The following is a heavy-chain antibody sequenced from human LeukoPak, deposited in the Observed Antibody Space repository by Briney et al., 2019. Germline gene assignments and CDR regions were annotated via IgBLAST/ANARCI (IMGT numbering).Heavy chain of an antibody. D-gene: IGHD3-10*01. V-gene: IGHV3-30*04. CDR3: ARDSSPYYYGSGSHDY. CDR2: ISYDGSNK. Sequence: GGSLRLSCAASGFTFSSYAMHWVRQAPGKGMEWVAVISYDGSNKYYADSVKGRFTISRDNSKNTLYLQMNSLRAEDTAVYYCARDSSPYYYGSGSHDYWGQGTLVTVSS. CDR1: GFTFSSYA. J-gene: IGHJ4*02.